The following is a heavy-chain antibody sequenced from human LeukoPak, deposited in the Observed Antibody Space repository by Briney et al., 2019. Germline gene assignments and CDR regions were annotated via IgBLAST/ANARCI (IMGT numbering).Heavy chain of an antibody. CDR2: INHSGST. CDR3: ARGPIVVVPAAEYYYYGMDV. J-gene: IGHJ6*02. Sequence: SETLSLTCAVYGGSFSGYYWSWIRQPPGKGLEWIGEINHSGSTNYNPSLKSRVTISVDTSKNQFSLKLSSVTAADTAVYYCARGPIVVVPAAEYYYYGMDVWGQGTTVTVSS. D-gene: IGHD2-2*01. CDR1: GGSFSGYY. V-gene: IGHV4-34*01.